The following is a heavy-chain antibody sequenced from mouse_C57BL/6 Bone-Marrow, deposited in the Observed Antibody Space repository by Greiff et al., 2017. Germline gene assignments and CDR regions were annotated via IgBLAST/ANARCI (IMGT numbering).Heavy chain of an antibody. J-gene: IGHJ2*01. V-gene: IGHV1-55*01. Sequence: QVQLQQPGAELVKPGASVKLSCKASGYTFTSYWITWVKQRPGQGLEWIGGIYPGSGSTNYNEKFKSKATLTVDTSSSTAYMQLSSRTSEDSAVYYYAPRIAYYYDYWGQGTTLTVSS. CDR3: APRIAYYYDY. CDR2: IYPGSGST. CDR1: GYTFTSYW.